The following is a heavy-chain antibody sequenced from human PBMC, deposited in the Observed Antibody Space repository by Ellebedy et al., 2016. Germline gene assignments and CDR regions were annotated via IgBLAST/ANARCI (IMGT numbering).Heavy chain of an antibody. J-gene: IGHJ4*02. V-gene: IGHV1-46*01. CDR3: ASIGLIRGVTRVN. Sequence: ASVKVSCKASGYTFTSYYMHWVRQAPGQGLEWMGIINPSGGSTSYAQKFQGRVTMTRDTSTSTVYMELSSLRSEDTAVYYCASIGLIRGVTRVNWGQGTLVTVSS. CDR2: INPSGGST. CDR1: GYTFTSYY. D-gene: IGHD3-10*01.